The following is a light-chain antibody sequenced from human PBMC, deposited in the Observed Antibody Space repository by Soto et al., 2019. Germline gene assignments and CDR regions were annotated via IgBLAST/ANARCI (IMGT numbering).Light chain of an antibody. V-gene: IGLV3-10*01. CDR3: FSTDSSDTHGGV. CDR2: EDS. CDR1: ALPKKY. J-gene: IGLJ2*01. Sequence: SYELTQPPSVSVSPGHTARITCSGDALPKKYAYWYQQKSGQAPVVVIYEDSKRPSGIPERFSGSSSGTMATLTISGAQVEDEADYYCFSTDSSDTHGGVFGGGTKLTVL.